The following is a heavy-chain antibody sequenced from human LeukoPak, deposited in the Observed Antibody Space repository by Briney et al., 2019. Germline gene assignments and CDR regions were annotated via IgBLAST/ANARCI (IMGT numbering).Heavy chain of an antibody. CDR3: ARGEGSSWSFDYYYYMDV. V-gene: IGHV1-46*01. CDR2: INSSGGST. D-gene: IGHD6-13*01. J-gene: IGHJ6*03. Sequence: SVKVSCKASGYTFTSYYMHWVRQAPAQGLEWMGIINSSGGSTKYAQKFQGRVTMTRDTSTSTVYMEMSSLRFEDTAVYYCARGEGSSWSFDYYYYMDVWGKGTTVTVSS. CDR1: GYTFTSYY.